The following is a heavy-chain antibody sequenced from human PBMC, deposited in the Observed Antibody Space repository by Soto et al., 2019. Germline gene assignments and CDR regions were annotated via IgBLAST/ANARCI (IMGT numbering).Heavy chain of an antibody. CDR3: ARQGDYSKPWFDP. CDR2: IYPGDSDT. Sequence: PGESLKISCKGSGYSFTSYWIGWVRQMPGKGLEWMGIIYPGDSDTRYSPSFQGQVTISADKSISTAYLQWSSLKASDTAMHYCARQGDYSKPWFDPWGQGTLVTVSS. D-gene: IGHD4-4*01. CDR1: GYSFTSYW. V-gene: IGHV5-51*01. J-gene: IGHJ5*02.